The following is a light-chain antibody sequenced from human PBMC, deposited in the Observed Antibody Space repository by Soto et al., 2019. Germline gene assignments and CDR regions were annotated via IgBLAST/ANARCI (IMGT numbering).Light chain of an antibody. CDR3: CSYAGGPYV. Sequence: QSALTQPRSLSGSPGQSVAISCTGTSSDVGGYNDVSWYQQHPGKVPKLILCDVSKRPSGVPDRFSGSKSGNTASLTISGLQAEDEADYYCCSYAGGPYVFGTGTKVTVL. V-gene: IGLV2-11*01. CDR2: DVS. CDR1: SSDVGGYND. J-gene: IGLJ1*01.